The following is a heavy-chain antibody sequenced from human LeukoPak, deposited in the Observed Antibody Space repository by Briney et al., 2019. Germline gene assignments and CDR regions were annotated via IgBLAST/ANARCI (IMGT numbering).Heavy chain of an antibody. V-gene: IGHV3-21*01. Sequence: GGSLRLACAASGFTFSSYSMNWVRQAPGKGLEWVSSISSSSSYIYYADSVKGRFTISRDNAKNSLYLQMNGLRAEDTAVYYCAAAGATVTIDWFDPWGQGTLVTVSS. CDR3: AAAGATVTIDWFDP. J-gene: IGHJ5*02. CDR2: ISSSSSYI. D-gene: IGHD4-17*01. CDR1: GFTFSSYS.